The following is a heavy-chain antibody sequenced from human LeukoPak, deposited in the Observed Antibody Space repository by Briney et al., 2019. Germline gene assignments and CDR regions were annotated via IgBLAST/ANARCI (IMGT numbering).Heavy chain of an antibody. Sequence: ASGNVSCKASVYTFTSYDINWVRHATGQGLEWMGWMNPNSGNTGYAQKFQGRVTMTRNTSIRTAYMELSSLRSEDTAVYYCARVYRQLRPYYFDYWGQGTLVTVSS. CDR2: MNPNSGNT. CDR1: VYTFTSYD. CDR3: ARVYRQLRPYYFDY. J-gene: IGHJ4*02. D-gene: IGHD4-23*01. V-gene: IGHV1-8*01.